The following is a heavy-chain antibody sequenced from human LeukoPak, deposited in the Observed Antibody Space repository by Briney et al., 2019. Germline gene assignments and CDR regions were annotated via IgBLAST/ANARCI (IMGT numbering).Heavy chain of an antibody. J-gene: IGHJ4*02. CDR3: AKDPYGTRYFDY. V-gene: IGHV3-23*01. Sequence: GSLRLSCAASGFTVSSKYMSWVRQAPGKGLEWVSSLSGSGGDTYYAESVKGRFTISRDNSKNTVYLQMNSLRAEDTAVYYCAKDPYGTRYFDYWGQGTLVTVSS. CDR1: GFTVSSKY. CDR2: LSGSGGDT. D-gene: IGHD2-2*01.